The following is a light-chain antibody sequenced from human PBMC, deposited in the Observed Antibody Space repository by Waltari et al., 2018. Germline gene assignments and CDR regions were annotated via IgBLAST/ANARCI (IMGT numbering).Light chain of an antibody. CDR3: QQYFRAPYT. J-gene: IGKJ2*01. Sequence: DIVMTQSPDSLAVSLGERATINCQSSPSVLHSSNNKNYLAWYQQKPRQPPKLLIYWASTRESGVPDRVSGSGSGTDFTLTISSLQAEDVAVYYCQQYFRAPYTFGQGTKLEIK. CDR2: WAS. V-gene: IGKV4-1*01. CDR1: PSVLHSSNNKNY.